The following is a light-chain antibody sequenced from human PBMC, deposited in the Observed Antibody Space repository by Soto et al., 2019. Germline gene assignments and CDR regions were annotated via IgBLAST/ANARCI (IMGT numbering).Light chain of an antibody. CDR1: QSVSSSY. CDR3: QQYGSSPPFT. Sequence: EIVLTQSPGTLSLSPGERATLSCRASQSVSSSYLAWYQQEPSQAPRLLIYGASSRATGIPDRFSGSGSGADFILPISRLEPEVFAVYYCQQYGSSPPFTFGQGSK. J-gene: IGKJ2*01. CDR2: GAS. V-gene: IGKV3-20*01.